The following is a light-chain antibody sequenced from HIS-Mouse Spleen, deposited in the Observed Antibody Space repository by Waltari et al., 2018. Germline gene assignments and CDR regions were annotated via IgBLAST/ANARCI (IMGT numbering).Light chain of an antibody. CDR3: QQYNSYST. CDR2: KAS. V-gene: IGKV1-5*03. J-gene: IGKJ2*01. Sequence: DIQMTQSPSTLSASVGDRVTITCRASQSISSWLAWYQQKPGKAPKLLIYKASSLESGVPSRFSGSGSGTEFTLAISSLQPDDCATYYCQQYNSYSTFGQETKLEIK. CDR1: QSISSW.